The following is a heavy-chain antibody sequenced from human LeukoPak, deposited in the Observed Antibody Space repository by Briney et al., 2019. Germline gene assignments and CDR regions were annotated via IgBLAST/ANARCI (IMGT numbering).Heavy chain of an antibody. CDR1: GYTFTSYG. CDR3: ASSLLGYCSGGSCYPPPFDY. J-gene: IGHJ4*02. CDR2: ISAYNGNT. D-gene: IGHD2-15*01. V-gene: IGHV1-18*01. Sequence: ASVKVSCKASGYTFTSYGISWVRQAPGQGLEWMGWISAYNGNTNYAQKLQGRVTMTSDTSTSTAYMELRSLRSDDTAVYYCASSLLGYCSGGSCYPPPFDYWGQGTLVTVSS.